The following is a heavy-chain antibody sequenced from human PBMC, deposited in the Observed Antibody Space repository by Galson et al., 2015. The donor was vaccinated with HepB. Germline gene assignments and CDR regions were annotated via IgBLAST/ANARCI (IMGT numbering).Heavy chain of an antibody. CDR1: GYTFSSYS. CDR3: ARGALVVVAGANENNWFDP. D-gene: IGHD2-15*01. V-gene: IGHV1-18*01. J-gene: IGHJ5*02. CDR2: INPYSRYT. Sequence: SVKVSCKAAGYTFSSYSIAWVRQAPGQGLEWMGWINPYSRYTNYAQKVQGRVTMTTDTSTNTAYMELRSLRADDTAVYYCARGALVVVAGANENNWFDPWGQGTLVTVSS.